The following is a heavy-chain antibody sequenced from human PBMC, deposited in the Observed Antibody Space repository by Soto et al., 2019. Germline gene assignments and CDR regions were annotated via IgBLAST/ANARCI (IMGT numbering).Heavy chain of an antibody. CDR2: IHGGGNK. V-gene: IGHV3-53*01. D-gene: IGHD6-6*01. CDR1: GLNVNTNY. Sequence: EVQLVESGGTVIQPGESLRLSCAASGLNVNTNYMTWVRQAPGKGLEWLSIIHGGGNKFYSDSVKGRFTISRDTSKNTVSLQMSSLTVDDSAVYYCASGPTLAARLGWNYFDPWGQGTLVTVSS. CDR3: ASGPTLAARLGWNYFDP. J-gene: IGHJ5*02.